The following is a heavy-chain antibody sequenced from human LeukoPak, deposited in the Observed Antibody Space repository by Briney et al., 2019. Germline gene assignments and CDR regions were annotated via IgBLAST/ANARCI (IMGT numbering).Heavy chain of an antibody. CDR1: GYTFTGYY. D-gene: IGHD6-13*01. CDR3: ARGAAAGSNWFDP. CDR2: INPKSGGT. Sequence: GASVTVSCKASGYTFTGYYMHWVRQAPGQGLEWMGWINPKSGGTNYAQKFQGRVTMTRDTSITTAYMELSRLRSDDTAVYYCARGAAAGSNWFDPWGQGTLVTVSS. V-gene: IGHV1-2*02. J-gene: IGHJ5*02.